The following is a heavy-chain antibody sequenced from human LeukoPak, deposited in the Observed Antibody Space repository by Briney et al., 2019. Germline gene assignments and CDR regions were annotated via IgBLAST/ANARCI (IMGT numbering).Heavy chain of an antibody. CDR2: INPNSGGT. CDR1: GYTFTGYY. J-gene: IGHJ6*03. Sequence: ASVKVSCKASGYTFTGYYTHWVRQAPGQGLEWMGWINPNSGGTNYAQKFQGRVTMTRDTSISTAYMELSRLRSDDTAVYYCARSKYSSSWSTPYYMDVWGKGTTVTVSS. CDR3: ARSKYSSSWSTPYYMDV. D-gene: IGHD6-13*01. V-gene: IGHV1-2*02.